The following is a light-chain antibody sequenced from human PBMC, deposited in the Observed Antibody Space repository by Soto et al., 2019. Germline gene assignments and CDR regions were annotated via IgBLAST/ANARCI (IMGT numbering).Light chain of an antibody. V-gene: IGLV2-14*01. CDR1: SSDVGGYNY. CDR2: EVS. Sequence: QSVLTQPASVSGSPGQSITISCTGTSSDVGGYNYVSWYQQHPGKAPKVMIYEVSNRPSGVSNRFSGSKSGNTASLTISGLQAEDEADYYCSSYTAGGTIFGTGTKLTVL. CDR3: SSYTAGGTI. J-gene: IGLJ1*01.